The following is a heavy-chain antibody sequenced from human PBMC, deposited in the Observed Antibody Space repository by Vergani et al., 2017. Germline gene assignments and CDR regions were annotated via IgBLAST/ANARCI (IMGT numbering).Heavy chain of an antibody. Sequence: QVQLEESGGGVVQPGRSLRLSCAGSGFTLSSYAMHWVRQAPGKGLEWVAVISYDGSNKYYANSVKGRFTISRDNSKNTLYLQMNSLRAEDTAVYYCAIVASGDYVSSFDYWGQGTLVTVSS. CDR1: GFTLSSYA. CDR2: ISYDGSNK. CDR3: AIVASGDYVSSFDY. J-gene: IGHJ4*02. D-gene: IGHD4-17*01. V-gene: IGHV3-30-3*02.